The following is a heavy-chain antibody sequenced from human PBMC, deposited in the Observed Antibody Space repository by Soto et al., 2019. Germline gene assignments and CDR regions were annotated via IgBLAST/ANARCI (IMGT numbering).Heavy chain of an antibody. CDR1: GFTFSSYW. J-gene: IGHJ4*02. Sequence: PGGSLRLSCAASGFTFSSYWMSWVRQAPGKGLEWVANINQDGSEKYYVDSMKGRLTISRDNAKNSLYLQMNSLRAEDTAVYYCVRGDGDYNDGNGYLARHWGQGTLVTVSS. D-gene: IGHD5-18*01. V-gene: IGHV3-7*04. CDR3: VRGDGDYNDGNGYLARH. CDR2: INQDGSEK.